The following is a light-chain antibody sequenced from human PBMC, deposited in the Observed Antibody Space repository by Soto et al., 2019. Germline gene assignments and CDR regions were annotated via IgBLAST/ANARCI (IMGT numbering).Light chain of an antibody. Sequence: EIVLTQSPAILSFXPXXXXAXXXRASQSISRSLAWYQQKPGQAPRLLISDASTRATGTPARFSGSGSGTEFTLTISSLQSEDFAVYYCQQYSKWPITFGQGTRLEIK. V-gene: IGKV3D-15*01. CDR3: QQYSKWPIT. CDR1: QSISRS. CDR2: DAS. J-gene: IGKJ5*01.